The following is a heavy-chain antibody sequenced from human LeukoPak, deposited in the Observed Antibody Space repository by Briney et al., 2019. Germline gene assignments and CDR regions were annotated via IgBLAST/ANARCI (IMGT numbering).Heavy chain of an antibody. CDR1: DGSISSSSYY. V-gene: IGHV4-39*07. CDR3: ADVKYFDY. CDR2: IYYSGST. Sequence: NPSETLSLTCTVSDGSISSSSYYWGWIRQPPGKGLEWIGSIYYSGSTYYNPSLKSRVTISVDTSKNQFSLKLSSVTAADTAVYYCADVKYFDYWGQGTLVTVSS. J-gene: IGHJ4*02.